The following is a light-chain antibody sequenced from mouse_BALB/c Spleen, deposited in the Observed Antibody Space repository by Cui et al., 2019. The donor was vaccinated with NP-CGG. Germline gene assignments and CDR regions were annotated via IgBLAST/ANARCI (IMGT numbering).Light chain of an antibody. Sequence: QDAVTQESALTTSPGETVTLTCRSSTGDVTTSNYANWVQEKPDHLFTGLIGGTNNRVPGVPARFSGSLIGDKAALTITGAQTEDEAIYFCALWYSNHWVFGGGTKLTVL. CDR2: GTN. V-gene: IGLV1*01. J-gene: IGLJ1*01. CDR1: TGDVTTSNY. CDR3: ALWYSNHWV.